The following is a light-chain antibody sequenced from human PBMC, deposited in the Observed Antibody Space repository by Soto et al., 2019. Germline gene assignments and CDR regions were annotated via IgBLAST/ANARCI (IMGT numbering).Light chain of an antibody. CDR2: DAS. V-gene: IGKV3-11*01. J-gene: IGKJ1*01. CDR3: QQYYNWPRT. Sequence: EIVLTQSPATLSLSPVERATLSCMASQSVSSYLAWYQQKPGQAPRLLIYDASNRATGIPARFSGSGSGTDFTPTISRLEPEDFAVYYCQQYYNWPRTFGQGTKVDIK. CDR1: QSVSSY.